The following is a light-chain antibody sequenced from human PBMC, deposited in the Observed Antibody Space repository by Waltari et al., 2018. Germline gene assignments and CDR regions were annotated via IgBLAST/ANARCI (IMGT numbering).Light chain of an antibody. CDR1: SGHITNV. CDR2: VNSDGSH. V-gene: IGLV4-69*01. Sequence: QLVLTQSPSASAFLGASVKLTCTPSSGHITNVVAWHQQQPGKGPRFLMKVNSDGSHRKGDDIPDRFSGSGSGPERYLTISSLQSEDEADYYCETGGHGTWVFGGGTKLTVL. J-gene: IGLJ3*02. CDR3: ETGGHGTWV.